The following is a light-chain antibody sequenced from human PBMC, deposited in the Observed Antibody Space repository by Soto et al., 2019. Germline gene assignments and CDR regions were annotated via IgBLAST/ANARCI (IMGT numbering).Light chain of an antibody. CDR1: QGIRNF. V-gene: IGKV1-27*01. J-gene: IGKJ3*01. Sequence: DIQMTQSPTSLSASVGDRVTITCRASQGIRNFVAWYQQKPGKAPKLLIYAASTLQSGVPSRFSGSGSGTDFTLPINSLQPEGVASYSCQKYSSVPVFGPGTKVEIK. CDR3: QKYSSVPV. CDR2: AAS.